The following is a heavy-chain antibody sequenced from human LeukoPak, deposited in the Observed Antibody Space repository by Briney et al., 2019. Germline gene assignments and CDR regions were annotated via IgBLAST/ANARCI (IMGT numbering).Heavy chain of an antibody. J-gene: IGHJ6*03. Sequence: SVKLSCKASGGTFSSYAISWVRHAPGQGLEWMGGIIPIFVTANYAQKFQGRVTITADESASTAYMELSSLRSEDTAVYYCARALREAVAGTTDYYYYMGVWGKGTTVTISS. D-gene: IGHD6-19*01. CDR1: GGTFSSYA. CDR3: ARALREAVAGTTDYYYYMGV. CDR2: IIPIFVTA. V-gene: IGHV1-69*13.